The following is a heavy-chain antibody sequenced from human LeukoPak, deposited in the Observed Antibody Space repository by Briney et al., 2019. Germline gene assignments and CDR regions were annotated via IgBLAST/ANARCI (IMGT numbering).Heavy chain of an antibody. Sequence: PSETLSLSCTVSGGSISSYYWSWIRQPPGKGLEWIGYIYYSGSTNYNPSLKSRVTISVDTSKNQFSLKLSPVTAADTAVYYCARHRAYGDYADAFDIWGQGTMVTVSS. V-gene: IGHV4-59*08. CDR2: IYYSGST. J-gene: IGHJ3*02. CDR3: ARHRAYGDYADAFDI. D-gene: IGHD4-17*01. CDR1: GGSISSYY.